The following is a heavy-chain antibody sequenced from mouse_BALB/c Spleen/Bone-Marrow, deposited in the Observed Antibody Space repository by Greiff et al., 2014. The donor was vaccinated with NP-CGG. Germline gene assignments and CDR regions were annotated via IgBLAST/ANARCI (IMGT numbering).Heavy chain of an antibody. CDR3: ARKGISTVIATAYYFDY. J-gene: IGHJ2*01. CDR2: IFPGTGTT. Sequence: QVQLKQSGAELVKPGASVKLFCKTSGYTFTSYWIQWVKQRPGQGLGWIGEIFPGTGTTYYNEKFKDKATLTIDTSSSTAYMQLSSLTSEDSAVYFCARKGISTVIATAYYFDYWGQGSTLTVSS. V-gene: IGHV1S132*01. D-gene: IGHD2-4*01. CDR1: GYTFTSYW.